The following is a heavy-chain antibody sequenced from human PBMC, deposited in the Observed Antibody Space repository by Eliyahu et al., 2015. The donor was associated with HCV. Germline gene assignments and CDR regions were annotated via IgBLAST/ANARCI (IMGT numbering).Heavy chain of an antibody. Sequence: QVQLQQWGAGLLKPSETLSLTCAVYGGSFSGYYWSWTRQPPGKGLEWIGEINHSGSTNYNPSLKSRVTISVDTSKNQFSLKLSSVTAADTAVYYCARMRCSSTSCYTLYYYYYGMDVWGQGTTVTVSS. CDR1: GGSFSGYY. J-gene: IGHJ6*02. CDR2: INHSGST. D-gene: IGHD2-2*02. CDR3: ARMRCSSTSCYTLYYYYYGMDV. V-gene: IGHV4-34*01.